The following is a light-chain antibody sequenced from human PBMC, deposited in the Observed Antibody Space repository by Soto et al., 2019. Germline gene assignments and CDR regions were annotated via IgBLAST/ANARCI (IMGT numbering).Light chain of an antibody. V-gene: IGKV3-11*01. J-gene: IGKJ4*01. CDR2: DAS. Sequence: EIVLTQSPATLSLSPGERATLSCRASQNVSSYLAWYQQKPGQAPRLLIYDASNRAIGIPARFSGSGSGTDFTLAISSLQPEDFAVYFCQQRSNWPRLTFGGGTKVEI. CDR3: QQRSNWPRLT. CDR1: QNVSSY.